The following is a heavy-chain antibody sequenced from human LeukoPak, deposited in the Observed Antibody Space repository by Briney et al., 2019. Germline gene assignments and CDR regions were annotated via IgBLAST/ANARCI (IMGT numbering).Heavy chain of an antibody. D-gene: IGHD1-26*01. CDR3: ARDDLGGATVFVF. V-gene: IGHV4-59*01. CDR2: FYYSGST. J-gene: IGHJ4*02. Sequence: SEALSLTCTGSGRSISSFYWSWIRQPPGKGLEWVWDFYYSGSTNYNPSLKSRVPISVDASKDQFSLELSSVTAADTAVYYCARDDLGGATVFVFWGRGTLVTVSS. CDR1: GRSISSFY.